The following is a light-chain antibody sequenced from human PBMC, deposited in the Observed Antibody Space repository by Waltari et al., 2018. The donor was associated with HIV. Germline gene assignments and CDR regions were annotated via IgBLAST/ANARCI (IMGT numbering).Light chain of an antibody. V-gene: IGLV2-14*01. CDR2: EVS. J-gene: IGLJ1*01. CDR1: SSDVGGYTF. Sequence: QSALTQPASVSGSPGQSITISCTGTSSDVGGYTFVSWYQQPPGKAPKLLIYEVSNRPSGVSNRFSGSKSGNTASLTISGLQAEDEADYYCSSSSSTLYVFGTGTKVTVL. CDR3: SSSSSTLYV.